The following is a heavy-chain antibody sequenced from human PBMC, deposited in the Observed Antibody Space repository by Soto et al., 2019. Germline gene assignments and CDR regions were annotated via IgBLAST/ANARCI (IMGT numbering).Heavy chain of an antibody. J-gene: IGHJ4*02. CDR2: ISSSSSTI. Sequence: GGSLRLSCAASGFTFSSYSMNWVRQAPGKGLEWVSYISSSSSTIYYADSVKGRFTISRDNAKNSLYLQMNSLRDEDTAVYYCARAGYYYDSSGSPGFDYWGQGTLVTVSS. CDR1: GFTFSSYS. V-gene: IGHV3-48*02. CDR3: ARAGYYYDSSGSPGFDY. D-gene: IGHD3-22*01.